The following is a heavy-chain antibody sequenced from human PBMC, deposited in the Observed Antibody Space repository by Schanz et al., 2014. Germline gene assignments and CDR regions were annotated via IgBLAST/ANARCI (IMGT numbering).Heavy chain of an antibody. Sequence: EVQLVESGGGLVQPGRSLRLSCAASGFTFDDYAMHWVRQAPGKGLEWVSGISWNSGSIGYADSVKGRFTISRDDAKNSLYLQMNSLRAEDTAVYYCARAPPPYSSSPYYWYYGMDVWGQGTTVTVSS. CDR2: ISWNSGSI. CDR1: GFTFDDYA. J-gene: IGHJ6*02. V-gene: IGHV3-9*01. CDR3: ARAPPPYSSSPYYWYYGMDV. D-gene: IGHD6-6*01.